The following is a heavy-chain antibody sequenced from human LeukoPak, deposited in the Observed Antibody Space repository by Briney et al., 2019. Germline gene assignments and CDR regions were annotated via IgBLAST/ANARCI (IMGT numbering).Heavy chain of an antibody. D-gene: IGHD3-3*02. CDR3: VIGTFGVDYWGQGTLVTVSYGVDF. J-gene: IGHJ4*02. V-gene: IGHV3-48*04. Sequence: GGSLRLSCAASGFTFSSYAMNWVRQAPGKGLEWVSYISYSSTTIYYADSVEGRFTISRDNAKNSLYLQMNSLTAADTAVYYCVIGTFGVDYWGQGTLVTVSYGVDFWGQGTLVTVSS. CDR1: GFTFSSYA. CDR2: ISYSSTTI.